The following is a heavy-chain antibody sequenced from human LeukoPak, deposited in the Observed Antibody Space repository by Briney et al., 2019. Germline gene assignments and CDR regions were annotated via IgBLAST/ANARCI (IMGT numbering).Heavy chain of an antibody. CDR2: ISSSGSTI. CDR3: ARTPNDYGDYHFDY. V-gene: IGHV3-11*04. J-gene: IGHJ4*02. D-gene: IGHD4-17*01. CDR1: GFSFGDYY. Sequence: PGGSLRLSCAASGFSFGDYYMSWIRKAPGKGLEWVSYISSSGSTIYYADSVKGRFTISRDNAKNSLYLQMNSLRAEDTAVYYCARTPNDYGDYHFDYWGQGTLVTVSS.